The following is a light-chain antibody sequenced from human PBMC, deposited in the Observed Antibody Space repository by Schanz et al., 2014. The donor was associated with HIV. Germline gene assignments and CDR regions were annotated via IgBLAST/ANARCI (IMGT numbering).Light chain of an antibody. CDR1: NSNIGNKY. V-gene: IGLV1-51*01. CDR2: KNN. J-gene: IGLJ2*01. Sequence: QSGLTQPPSVSAAAGQKVTISCSGTNSNIGNKYVSWYQQLPGTAPKLLIYKNNQRPSGISDRFSGSKSGTFATLAITGLQTGDEAHYYCATWDTSLSGVIFGGGTKLTVL. CDR3: ATWDTSLSGVI.